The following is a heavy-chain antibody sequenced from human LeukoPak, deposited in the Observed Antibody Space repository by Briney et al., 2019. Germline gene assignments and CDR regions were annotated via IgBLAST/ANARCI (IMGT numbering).Heavy chain of an antibody. CDR1: GFTFSNFS. D-gene: IGHD5-24*01. J-gene: IGHJ4*02. Sequence: GGSLRLSCAASGFTFSNFSMNWARQTPGKGLEWVSSISSSSSYIYYADSVKGRFTISRDNAKNSLYLQMNSLRAEDTAVYYCAREVGDGYPWEDYYFDYWGQGTLVTVSS. CDR2: ISSSSSYI. V-gene: IGHV3-21*01. CDR3: AREVGDGYPWEDYYFDY.